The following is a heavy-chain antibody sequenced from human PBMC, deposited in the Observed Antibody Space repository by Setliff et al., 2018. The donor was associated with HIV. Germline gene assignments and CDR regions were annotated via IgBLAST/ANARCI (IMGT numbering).Heavy chain of an antibody. Sequence: ASVKVSCKASGYTFTSYAIHWVRQAPGQSLEWMGWINAGYGNTNYAQKFQGRVTMTSDTSTRTVYMELSSLTSDDTAVYFCARVLSVTMIRGAHGYWGQGTLVTVSS. D-gene: IGHD3-10*01. J-gene: IGHJ4*02. CDR3: ARVLSVTMIRGAHGY. V-gene: IGHV1-3*01. CDR2: INAGYGNT. CDR1: GYTFTSYA.